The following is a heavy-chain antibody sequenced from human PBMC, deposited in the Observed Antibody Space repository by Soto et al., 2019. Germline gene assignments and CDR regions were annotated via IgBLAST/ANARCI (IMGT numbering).Heavy chain of an antibody. CDR3: ARGGEYQLLHDY. V-gene: IGHV1-8*01. CDR2: MNPSSGNT. D-gene: IGHD2-2*01. Sequence: ASEKVSCKASGYNFPNYDITSVRQANGEGLEWMGWMNPSSGNTGYAQKCQGRVTMTRNTSISSAYMELSSLRSEDTAVYYCARGGEYQLLHDYWGQGTLVTVSS. CDR1: GYNFPNYD. J-gene: IGHJ4*02.